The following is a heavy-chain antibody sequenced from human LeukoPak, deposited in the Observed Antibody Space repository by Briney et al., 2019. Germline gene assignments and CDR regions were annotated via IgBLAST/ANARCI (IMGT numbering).Heavy chain of an antibody. CDR1: GGSFSGYY. Sequence: PSETLSLTCAVYGGSFSGYYWSWIRQPPGKGLEWIGEINHSGSTNYNPSLKSRVTISVDTSKNQFSLKLSSVTAADTAVYYCARGLDRSSSPAFDYWGQGTLVTVSS. CDR2: INHSGST. V-gene: IGHV4-34*01. CDR3: ARGLDRSSSPAFDY. D-gene: IGHD6-13*01. J-gene: IGHJ4*02.